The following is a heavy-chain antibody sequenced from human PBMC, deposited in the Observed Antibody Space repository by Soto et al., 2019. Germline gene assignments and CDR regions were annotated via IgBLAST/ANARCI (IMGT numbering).Heavy chain of an antibody. V-gene: IGHV1-18*01. D-gene: IGHD6-13*01. Sequence: QVRLVQSGAEVKKPGASVKVSCKASGYTFTSYGISWVRQAPGQGLEWMGWISAYNGNTNYAQKLQGRVTMTTDTPTSTAYMERRSLRSDDTAVYYCASAPRSSWYAPWGQGTLVTVSS. CDR3: ASAPRSSWYAP. CDR2: ISAYNGNT. J-gene: IGHJ5*02. CDR1: GYTFTSYG.